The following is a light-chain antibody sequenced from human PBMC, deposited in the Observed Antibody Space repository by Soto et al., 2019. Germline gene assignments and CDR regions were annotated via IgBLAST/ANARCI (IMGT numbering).Light chain of an antibody. CDR2: IAS. J-gene: IGKJ5*01. V-gene: IGKV1-9*01. CDR3: QQLDSYPLT. Sequence: IQLTQSPSSLSASIGDRVTITCRASQGISNSLAWYQQKPGKAPKLLIYIASTLQNGVPPRFSGSGFGTDFPLTIGSLQPEDFPTYYCQQLDSYPLTLGQGTRLEIK. CDR1: QGISNS.